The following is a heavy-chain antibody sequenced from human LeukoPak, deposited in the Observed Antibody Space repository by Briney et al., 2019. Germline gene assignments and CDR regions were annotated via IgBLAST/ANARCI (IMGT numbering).Heavy chain of an antibody. J-gene: IGHJ4*02. CDR1: GFTFSSYG. Sequence: GRSLRLSCAASGFTFSSYGMHWVRQAPGKGLEWVAVISYDGSNKYYADSVKGRFTISRGNSKNTLYLQMNSLRAEDTAVYYCARDRDYDILTGYFDYWGQGTLVTVSS. D-gene: IGHD3-9*01. V-gene: IGHV3-30*04. CDR3: ARDRDYDILTGYFDY. CDR2: ISYDGSNK.